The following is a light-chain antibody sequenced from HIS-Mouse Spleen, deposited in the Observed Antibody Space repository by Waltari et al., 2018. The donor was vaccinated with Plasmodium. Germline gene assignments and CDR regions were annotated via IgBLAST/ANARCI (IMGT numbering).Light chain of an antibody. CDR1: QDISNY. CDR2: DAS. V-gene: IGKV1-33*01. J-gene: IGKJ3*01. Sequence: IQMTQSPSAVSSFGGESVTISCQARQDISNYLNWYQQKPGKAPKLLIYDASNLETRVPSRFSGSGSGTDFTFTISSLQPEDIATYDCQQYDNLPPLFTFGPGTKVDIK. CDR3: QQYDNLPPLFT.